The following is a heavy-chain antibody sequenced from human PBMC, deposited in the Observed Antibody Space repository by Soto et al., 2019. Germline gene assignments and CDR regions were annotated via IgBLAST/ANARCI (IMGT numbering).Heavy chain of an antibody. Sequence: PGGSLRLSCAASGFAFSTYSMSWVRQAPGKGLEWVAVISYDGSNKYYADSVKGRFTISRDNYKNTLYLQMNSLRAEDTAVYYCASQYGGYGWFDTWGQGTPVTVSS. J-gene: IGHJ5*02. D-gene: IGHD5-12*01. CDR2: ISYDGSNK. V-gene: IGHV3-30*03. CDR1: GFAFSTYS. CDR3: ASQYGGYGWFDT.